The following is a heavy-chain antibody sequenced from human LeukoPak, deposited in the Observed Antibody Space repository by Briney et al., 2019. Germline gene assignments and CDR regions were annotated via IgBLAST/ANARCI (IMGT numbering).Heavy chain of an antibody. CDR1: GGSFSGYY. V-gene: IGHV4-59*01. J-gene: IGHJ6*02. D-gene: IGHD2-15*01. CDR2: IYYSGST. CDR3: ARVSGGWYYYYGMDV. Sequence: SETLSLTCAVYGGSFSGYYWSWIRQPPGKGLEWIGYIYYSGSTNYNPSLKSRVTISVDTSKNQFSLKLSSVTAADTAVYYCARVSGGWYYYYGMDVWGQGTTVTVSS.